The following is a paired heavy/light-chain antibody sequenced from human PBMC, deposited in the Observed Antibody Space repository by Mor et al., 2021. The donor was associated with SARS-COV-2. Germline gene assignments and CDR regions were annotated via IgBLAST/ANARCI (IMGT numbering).Heavy chain of an antibody. CDR1: GFTFSNYA. CDR2: ISGSGGST. CDR3: AKDRGSGTYYYYYSGMDV. D-gene: IGHD3-10*01. J-gene: IGHJ6*02. Sequence: EVQLLESGGGLVQPGGSLRLSCAASGFTFSNYAMSWVRQAPGKGLEWVSAISGSGGSTYYADSVKGRFTISRDNSKNTLYLQMNSLRAEDTAVYYCAKDRGSGTYYYYYSGMDVWGQGTTVTVSS. V-gene: IGHV3-23*01.
Light chain of an antibody. J-gene: IGLJ1*01. Sequence: QSVLTQPPSVSATPGQKVTISCSGSSSNIGNNYVSWYQQLPGTAPKLLIYDNNKRPSGIPDRFSGSKSGTSATLGITGLQTGDEADYYCGTWDSSLSAYVFGTGTKVTVL. CDR1: SSNIGNNY. V-gene: IGLV1-51*01. CDR2: DNN. CDR3: GTWDSSLSAYV.